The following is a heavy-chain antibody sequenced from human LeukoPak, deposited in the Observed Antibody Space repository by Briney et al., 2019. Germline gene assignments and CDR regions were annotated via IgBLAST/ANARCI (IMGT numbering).Heavy chain of an antibody. D-gene: IGHD2-2*01. J-gene: IGHJ4*02. V-gene: IGHV1-69*06. CDR1: GGTFSSYA. CDR3: ASLGYCSSTSCYLFDY. Sequence: SVKLSCKASGGTFSSYAISWVRQAPGQGLEWMGRIIPIFGTPNYAQKFQRRVTITADKSTSTAYMELSSLRSEDTAVYYCASLGYCSSTSCYLFDYWGQGTLVTVCS. CDR2: IIPIFGTP.